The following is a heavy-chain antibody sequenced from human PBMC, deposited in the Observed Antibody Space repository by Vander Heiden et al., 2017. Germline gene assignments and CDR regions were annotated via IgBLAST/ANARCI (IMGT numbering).Heavy chain of an antibody. CDR2: FSWDGGDI. J-gene: IGHJ4*02. CDR1: GSTGDDYA. D-gene: IGHD3-3*01. V-gene: IGHV3-9*01. CDR3: AKDILSSDFWIGYKKAAFDY. Sequence: VQLVEADAGSVRPGRSLQLPSPPTGSTGDDYAMHRVRQGPGKGLKWVASFSWDGGDIAYADSVKGRFTISRDNAKNSLYLQMNSLRPEDTALYYCAKDILSSDFWIGYKKAAFDYWGQGTLVTVSS.